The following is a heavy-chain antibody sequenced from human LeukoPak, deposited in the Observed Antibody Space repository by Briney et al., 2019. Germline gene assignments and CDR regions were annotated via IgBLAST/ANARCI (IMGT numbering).Heavy chain of an antibody. J-gene: IGHJ4*02. Sequence: TSETLSLTCTVSGGSISSSSYYWGWIRQPPGEGLEWIGSIYYSGSTYYNPSLKSRVTISVDTSKNQFSLKLSSVTAADTAVYYCARRVRGYCSSTSCYGSWTFDYWGQGTLVTVSS. CDR2: IYYSGST. D-gene: IGHD2-2*01. V-gene: IGHV4-39*07. CDR3: ARRVRGYCSSTSCYGSWTFDY. CDR1: GGSISSSSYY.